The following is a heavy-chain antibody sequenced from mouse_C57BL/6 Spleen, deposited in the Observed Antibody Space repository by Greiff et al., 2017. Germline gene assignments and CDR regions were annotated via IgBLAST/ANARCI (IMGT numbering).Heavy chain of an antibody. CDR3: ARGGTWFAY. V-gene: IGHV1-66*01. Sequence: VMLVESGPELVKPGASVKISCKASGYSFTSYYIHWVKQRPGQGLEWIGWIYPGSGNTKYNEKFKGKATLTADTSSSTAYMQLSSLTSEDSAVYYCARGGTWFAYWGQGTLVTVSA. CDR1: GYSFTSYY. CDR2: IYPGSGNT. J-gene: IGHJ3*01.